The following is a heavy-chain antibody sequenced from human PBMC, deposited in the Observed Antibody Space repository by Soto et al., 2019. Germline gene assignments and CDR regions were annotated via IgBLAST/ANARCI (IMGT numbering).Heavy chain of an antibody. Sequence: QLQLQESGSGLVKPSQTLSLTCAVSGGSISSGSYSWSWIRQPPGTGLEWIGYIYHSGGTYYTPSLKSRVTISVDRSKNQFSLKLSSVTAADTAVYYCARLVGATNAFDIWGQGTMVTVSS. CDR3: ARLVGATNAFDI. D-gene: IGHD1-26*01. V-gene: IGHV4-30-2*01. CDR1: GGSISSGSYS. J-gene: IGHJ3*02. CDR2: IYHSGGT.